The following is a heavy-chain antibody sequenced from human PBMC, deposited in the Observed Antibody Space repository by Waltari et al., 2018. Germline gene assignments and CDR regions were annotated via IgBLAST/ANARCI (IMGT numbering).Heavy chain of an antibody. Sequence: EVQVLESGGGVVQPGGSRGLTCAAAGCTFNPQAINWVRQAPGKGREWVSGINGYGDKTYYADSVKGRFTLSRDNSRNTLSLQMNSLRAEDTAVYYCAKAHFYDTSGYIEHWGQGTLVTVSS. D-gene: IGHD3-22*01. CDR1: GCTFNPQA. CDR2: INGYGDKT. CDR3: AKAHFYDTSGYIEH. J-gene: IGHJ5*02. V-gene: IGHV3-23*01.